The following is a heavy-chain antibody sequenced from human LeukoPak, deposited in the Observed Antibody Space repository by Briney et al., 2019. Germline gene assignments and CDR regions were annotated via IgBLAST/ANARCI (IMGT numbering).Heavy chain of an antibody. Sequence: GGSLRLSCAASGFTFSSYAMSWVRQAPGKGLEWVPVISGRGGSTYYADSVKGRFTISRDNSKNTLYLQMNSLRAEDTAVYYCAKLPYSSSWFLNYWGQGTLVTVSS. D-gene: IGHD6-13*01. CDR2: ISGRGGST. J-gene: IGHJ4*02. CDR1: GFTFSSYA. V-gene: IGHV3-23*01. CDR3: AKLPYSSSWFLNY.